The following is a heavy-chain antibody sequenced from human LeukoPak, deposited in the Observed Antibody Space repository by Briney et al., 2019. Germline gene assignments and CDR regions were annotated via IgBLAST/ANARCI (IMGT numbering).Heavy chain of an antibody. CDR3: AKTRRGGGYVFDY. V-gene: IGHV1-18*01. CDR2: ISGYNGNT. D-gene: IGHD5-12*01. CDR1: GYTFTTYG. J-gene: IGHJ4*02. Sequence: GASVKVSCKASGYTFTTYGISWVRQAPRHGLEWMGWISGYNGNTNYAQKLQGRVTMTTDTSTSTAYMELRSLRSDDTAVYYCAKTRRGGGYVFDYWGQGTLVTVSS.